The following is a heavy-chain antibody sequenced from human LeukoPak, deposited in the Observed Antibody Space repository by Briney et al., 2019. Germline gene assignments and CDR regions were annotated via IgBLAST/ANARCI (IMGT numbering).Heavy chain of an antibody. CDR3: ATDPVLRWSFDF. CDR2: IYNTGST. CDR1: GFTVRSHR. V-gene: IGHV3-53*05. D-gene: IGHD5/OR15-5a*01. J-gene: IGHJ4*02. Sequence: GGSLRLSCAASGFTVRSHRLIWVRQAPRKGLEWVSVIYNTGSTYYADSVMGRFIISRDISKNTLYLQINSLRPDDTALYYCATDPVLRWSFDFWGQGSLVTVSS.